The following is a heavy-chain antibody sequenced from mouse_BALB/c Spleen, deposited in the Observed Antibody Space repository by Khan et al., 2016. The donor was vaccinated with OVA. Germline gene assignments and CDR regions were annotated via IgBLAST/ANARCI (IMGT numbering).Heavy chain of an antibody. J-gene: IGHJ3*01. CDR3: VREGAYFRNEGWFSY. Sequence: QVQLKESGAELARPGASVKMSCKASGYTFTSYTIHWIKLRPGQGLEWIGYINPSNGYTNYNQKFKDKATLTADKSSTTAYMQLSSLTSDDSAVYKFVREGAYFRNEGWFSYWGQGTLGTVSA. CDR1: GYTFTSYT. V-gene: IGHV1-4*01. CDR2: INPSNGYT.